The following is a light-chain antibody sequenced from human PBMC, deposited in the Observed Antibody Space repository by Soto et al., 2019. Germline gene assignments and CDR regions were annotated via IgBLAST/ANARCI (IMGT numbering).Light chain of an antibody. Sequence: EIVLTQSPGTLSLSPGERATLSCRASQSVSSSYLAWYQQKPGQAPRLLIYGASSRATGLPDRFSGSGSGTAFPLTISTVEPEDFGLYYCQQYSSSPLTFGGGTRVEIK. V-gene: IGKV3-20*01. CDR2: GAS. CDR1: QSVSSSY. CDR3: QQYSSSPLT. J-gene: IGKJ4*02.